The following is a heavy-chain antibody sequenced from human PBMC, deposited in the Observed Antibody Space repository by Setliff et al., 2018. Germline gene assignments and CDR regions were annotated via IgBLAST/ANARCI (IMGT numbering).Heavy chain of an antibody. Sequence: TSETLSLTCTVSGGSISSSGYYWGWIRQPTGKGLEWIGTIYYSGSTYYNPSLKGRVTISVDTSKNHFSLKLTSVTAADTAVYYCARQPYSTTYYYYYYYMDVWGKGTTVTVSS. CDR3: ARQPYSTTYYYYYYYMDV. CDR2: IYYSGST. J-gene: IGHJ6*03. V-gene: IGHV4-39*01. D-gene: IGHD6-13*01. CDR1: GGSISSSGYY.